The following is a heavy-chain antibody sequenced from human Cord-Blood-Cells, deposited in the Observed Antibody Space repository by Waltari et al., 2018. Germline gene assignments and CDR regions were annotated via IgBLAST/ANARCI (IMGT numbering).Heavy chain of an antibody. J-gene: IGHJ4*02. CDR3: AVRDSSGYYYFDY. CDR2: IYHSGST. Sequence: QVQLQESGPGLVKPSGTLSLTCAVSGGSISSINWWRWIRQPPGKGLEWIGEIYHSGSTDYNPSLKSRVTLAVDKSKNQFSLKLSFVTAADTAVYYCAVRDSSGYYYFDYWGQGTLVTVSS. V-gene: IGHV4-4*02. D-gene: IGHD3-22*01. CDR1: GGSISSINW.